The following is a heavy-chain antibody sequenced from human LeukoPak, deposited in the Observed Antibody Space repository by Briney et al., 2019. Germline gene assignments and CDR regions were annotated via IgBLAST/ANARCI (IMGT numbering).Heavy chain of an antibody. D-gene: IGHD5-24*01. CDR1: GFTFSSYD. Sequence: PGGSLRLSCAASGFTFSSYDMSWVRQAPGKGLEWVSFIRSDGGSTLYADSVKGRFTISRDNSKNTLYAEMTSLRAEDTAVYYCARESSGWLQLFDYWGQGTLVTVSS. CDR2: IRSDGGST. CDR3: ARESSGWLQLFDY. J-gene: IGHJ4*02. V-gene: IGHV3-23*01.